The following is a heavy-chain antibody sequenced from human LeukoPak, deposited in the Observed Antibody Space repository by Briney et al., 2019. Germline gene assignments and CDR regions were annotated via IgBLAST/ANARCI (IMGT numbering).Heavy chain of an antibody. D-gene: IGHD4-17*01. CDR1: GGSISSGDYY. V-gene: IGHV4-31*03. CDR2: IYYSGST. Sequence: SQTLSLTCTVSGGSISSGDYYWSWIRQHPGKGLEWIGYIYYSGSTYYNPSLKSRVTISVDTSKNQFSLKLSSVTAADTAVYYCATSTVSYIAEFDYWGQGTLVTVSS. J-gene: IGHJ4*02. CDR3: ATSTVSYIAEFDY.